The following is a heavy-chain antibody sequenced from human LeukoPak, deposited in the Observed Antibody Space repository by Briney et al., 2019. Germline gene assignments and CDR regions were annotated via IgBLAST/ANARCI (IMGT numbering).Heavy chain of an antibody. CDR1: GFTFSSYA. Sequence: PGGSLRLSCAASGFTFSSYAMSWVRQAPGKGLEWVSSISSSSSYIYYADSVKGRFTISRDNAKNPLYLQMNSLRAEDTAVYYCARALYCTGGVCYTDDAFDIWGQGTMVTVSS. V-gene: IGHV3-21*01. J-gene: IGHJ3*02. CDR3: ARALYCTGGVCYTDDAFDI. CDR2: ISSSSSYI. D-gene: IGHD2-8*02.